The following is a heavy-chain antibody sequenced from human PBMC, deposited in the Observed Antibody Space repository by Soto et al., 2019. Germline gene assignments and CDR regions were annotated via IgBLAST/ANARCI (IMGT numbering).Heavy chain of an antibody. CDR1: GGSISSGGYS. CDR3: ARHPLGGSGTEFDY. J-gene: IGHJ4*02. CDR2: IYHSGST. V-gene: IGHV4-30-2*01. D-gene: IGHD3-10*01. Sequence: QLQLQESGSGLVKPSQTLSLTCAVSGGSISSGGYSWSWIRQPPGKGLEWIGYIYHSGSTYYNSSLKRRVTISVDRSKNQFSLKLSSVTAADTAVYYCARHPLGGSGTEFDYWGQGTLVTVST.